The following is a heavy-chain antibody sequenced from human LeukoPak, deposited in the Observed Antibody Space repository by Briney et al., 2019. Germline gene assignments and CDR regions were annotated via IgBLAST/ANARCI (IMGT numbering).Heavy chain of an antibody. D-gene: IGHD2-2*01. CDR2: IYYSGST. J-gene: IGHJ4*02. Sequence: SETLSLTCTVSGGSISSGGYYWSWIRQHPGKGLEWIGYIYYSGSTYYNQSLKRRVTISVDTSKNQFSLKLSSVTAADTAVYYCARASYQLPPPRVWGQGTLVTVSS. CDR1: GGSISSGGYY. CDR3: ARASYQLPPPRV. V-gene: IGHV4-31*03.